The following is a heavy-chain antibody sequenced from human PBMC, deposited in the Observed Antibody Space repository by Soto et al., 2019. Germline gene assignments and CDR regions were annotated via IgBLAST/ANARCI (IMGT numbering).Heavy chain of an antibody. D-gene: IGHD3-22*01. CDR1: GYRFSEYA. Sequence: EVHLLEAGGGLVQPGGSLRLSCVGSGYRFSEYAMAWIRQAPGKGLEWVTGVTSSAMATYYADSVKGRFTISRNNSLNILYLQMDNLGADDTAVYYCAKSHDTSAYYLSIDSWGQGTQVTVSS. J-gene: IGHJ4*02. V-gene: IGHV3-23*01. CDR3: AKSHDTSAYYLSIDS. CDR2: VTSSAMAT.